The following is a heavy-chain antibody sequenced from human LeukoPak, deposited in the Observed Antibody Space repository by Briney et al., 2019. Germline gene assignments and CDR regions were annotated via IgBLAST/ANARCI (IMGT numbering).Heavy chain of an antibody. V-gene: IGHV4-39*01. Sequence: PSETLSLTCTVSGGSISSSHYYWGWIRQPPGKGLEWIGSIYYSGSTYYNPSLKSRVTISVDTSKNQFSLKLSSVTAADTAVYYCASTAMVDFDYWGQGTLVTVSS. CDR1: GGSISSSHYY. J-gene: IGHJ4*02. D-gene: IGHD5-18*01. CDR2: IYYSGST. CDR3: ASTAMVDFDY.